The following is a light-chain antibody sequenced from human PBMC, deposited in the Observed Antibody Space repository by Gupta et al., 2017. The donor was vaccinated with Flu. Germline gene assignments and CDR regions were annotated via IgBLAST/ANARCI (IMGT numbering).Light chain of an antibody. Sequence: DRVTITCRASQSISNYLNWYQQKPGKAPELLIYAASSLQSRVPSRFSGSGSGTDFTLTISSLQPEDFATYYCQQSYSSLPITFGQGTRLEIK. J-gene: IGKJ5*01. CDR3: QQSYSSLPIT. CDR1: QSISNY. V-gene: IGKV1-39*01. CDR2: AAS.